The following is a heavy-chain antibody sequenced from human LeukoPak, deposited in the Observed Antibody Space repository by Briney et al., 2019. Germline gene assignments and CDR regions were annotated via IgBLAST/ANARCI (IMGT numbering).Heavy chain of an antibody. CDR3: ARGEDGYNPFNY. V-gene: IGHV4-59*01. CDR2: IYYSGST. D-gene: IGHD5-24*01. Sequence: PSGTLSLTCTVSGGSISSNYWSWIRQPPGKGLEWIGYIYYSGSTNYNPSLKSRVTISVDTSKNQFSLKLSSVTAADTAVYYCARGEDGYNPFNYWGQGTLVTVSS. CDR1: GGSISSNY. J-gene: IGHJ4*02.